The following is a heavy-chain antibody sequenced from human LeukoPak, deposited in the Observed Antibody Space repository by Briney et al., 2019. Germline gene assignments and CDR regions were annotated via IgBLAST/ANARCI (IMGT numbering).Heavy chain of an antibody. D-gene: IGHD3-3*01. Sequence: PSETLPLTCADYGGSYSGYYWRWIRQPPGKELEWIGEINHSGSTNYNPSLKSRVTISVDTSKNQFSLKLSSVTAADTAVYYCARESGVTIFGVGFDPWGQGTLVTVSS. V-gene: IGHV4-34*01. J-gene: IGHJ5*02. CDR1: GGSYSGYY. CDR3: ARESGVTIFGVGFDP. CDR2: INHSGST.